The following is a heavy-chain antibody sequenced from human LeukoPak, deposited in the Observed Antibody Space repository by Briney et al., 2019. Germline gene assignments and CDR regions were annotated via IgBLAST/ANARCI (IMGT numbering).Heavy chain of an antibody. Sequence: ASVKVSCKASGYTFTGNYMYWVRQAPGQGLEWMGWINPNSGGTNYAQKFQGRVTMTRDTSISTAYMELSSLRSEDTAVYYCARELGRKFDYWGQGTLVTVSS. CDR3: ARELGRKFDY. V-gene: IGHV1-2*02. J-gene: IGHJ4*02. CDR1: GYTFTGNY. D-gene: IGHD6-13*01. CDR2: INPNSGGT.